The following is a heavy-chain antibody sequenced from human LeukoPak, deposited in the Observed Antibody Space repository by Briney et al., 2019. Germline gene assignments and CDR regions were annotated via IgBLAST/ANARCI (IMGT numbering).Heavy chain of an antibody. CDR3: ARRDTNSGVDP. V-gene: IGHV4-59*08. CDR2: ISYSGST. J-gene: IGHJ5*02. CDR1: GGSINNYY. Sequence: SETLSLTYTVSGGSINNYYWSWIRQPPGKGLEWIGYISYSGSTDYNPSLKSRVTISIDTSKNQFSLKLSSVTAADTAVYYCARRDTNSGVDPWGQGTLVTVSS. D-gene: IGHD2-15*01.